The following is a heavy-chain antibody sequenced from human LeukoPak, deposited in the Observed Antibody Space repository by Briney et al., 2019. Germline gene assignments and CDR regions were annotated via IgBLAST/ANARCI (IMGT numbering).Heavy chain of an antibody. CDR2: INQDGSEI. D-gene: IGHD4-11*01. CDR1: GFTFSSYW. CDR3: ARGPMTIITL. Sequence: GGSLRLSCAASGFTFSSYWMSWVRQAPGKGLEWVANINQDGSEIYYVDSLKGRFTISRDNAKNSLYLQMSSLRAEDTAVYFCARGPMTIITLWGQGTLVTVSS. J-gene: IGHJ4*02. V-gene: IGHV3-7*01.